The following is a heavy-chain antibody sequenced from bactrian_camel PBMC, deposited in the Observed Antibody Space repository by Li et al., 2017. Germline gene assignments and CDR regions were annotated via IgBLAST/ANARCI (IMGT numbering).Heavy chain of an antibody. CDR1: GSIANRYC. CDR2: MNAYGRI. CDR3: ALDGTYGGDWDEHRVLRRTEYNN. D-gene: IGHD3*01. V-gene: IGHV3S53*01. Sequence: HVQLVESGGGSMQAGGSLRLSCEPSGSIANRYCMAWFRQTPGNEREGVASMNAYGRIVYADSVQGRFTISKDNANNILYLQMNNLKPEDTAIYYCALDGTYGGDWDEHRVLRRTEYNNWGQGTQVTVS. J-gene: IGHJ4*01.